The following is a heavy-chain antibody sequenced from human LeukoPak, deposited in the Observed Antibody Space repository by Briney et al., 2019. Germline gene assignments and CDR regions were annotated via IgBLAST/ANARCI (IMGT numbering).Heavy chain of an antibody. CDR1: VFPSSSYE. D-gene: IGHD2-2*01. CDR2: IILSGSTT. J-gene: IGHJ3*02. V-gene: IGHV3-48*03. CDR3: ARELVVAGAFDI. Sequence: PGGSLSLSCAASVFPSSSYEMNWVRQAPGEGLEWVLYIILSGSTTYYVASVKGRFTISRDSAKNSLYLQMNSLRAEDTAVYYCARELVVAGAFDIWGEGTMVTVSS.